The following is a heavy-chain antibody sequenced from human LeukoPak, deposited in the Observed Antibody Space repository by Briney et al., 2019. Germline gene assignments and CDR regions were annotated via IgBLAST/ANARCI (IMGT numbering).Heavy chain of an antibody. CDR3: Y. CDR1: GYSISSGVYY. J-gene: IGHJ4*02. CDR2: IYYSGNT. V-gene: IGHV4-31*03. Sequence: SETLSLTCTVSGYSISSGVYYWTWIRQDPGKGLEWIGYIYYSGNTFYNPALKSRATISVDTSKNQFSLTLSYCARVETTMIRYWGQGTLVAVSS. D-gene: IGHD3-16*01.